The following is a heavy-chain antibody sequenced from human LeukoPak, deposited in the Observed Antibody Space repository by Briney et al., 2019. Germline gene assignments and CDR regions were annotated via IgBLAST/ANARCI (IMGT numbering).Heavy chain of an antibody. CDR1: GFTFSNYY. CDR2: INTDGSSN. Sequence: PGGSLRLSCAASGFTFSNYYMHWVRQAPVEGLVWISGINTDGSSNYYGDSVKGRFTISRDNARKTLYLLMSSLRAEDSAIYYCVRYRPAPAWGQGTLVTVAS. D-gene: IGHD3-16*02. V-gene: IGHV3-74*01. CDR3: VRYRPAPA. J-gene: IGHJ4*02.